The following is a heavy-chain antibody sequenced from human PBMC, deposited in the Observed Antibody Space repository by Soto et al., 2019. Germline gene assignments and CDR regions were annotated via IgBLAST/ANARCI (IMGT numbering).Heavy chain of an antibody. V-gene: IGHV1-2*04. CDR3: ARGGIVVVPAAIRSYWFDP. J-gene: IGHJ5*02. CDR1: GYTFTGYY. D-gene: IGHD2-2*01. CDR2: INPNSGGT. Sequence: ASVKVSCKASGYTFTGYYVHWVRQAPGQGLEWMGWINPNSGGTNYAQKFQGWVTMTRDTSISTAYMELSRLRSDDTAVYYCARGGIVVVPAAIRSYWFDPWGQGTLVTVSS.